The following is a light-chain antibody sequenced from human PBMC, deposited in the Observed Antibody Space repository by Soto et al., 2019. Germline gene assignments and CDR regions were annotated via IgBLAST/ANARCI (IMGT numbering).Light chain of an antibody. CDR3: QQYNSYPIT. V-gene: IGKV1-5*01. J-gene: IGKJ5*01. CDR1: QSISNR. CDR2: DAS. Sequence: DIQMTQSPSTLSASLGDGVTITCRASQSISNRLACYQQRPGKAPKYLIYDASTLDSGAPSRFSGSGSGTEFTLTISSLQPDDFATYYCQQYNSYPITFGQGTRLEI.